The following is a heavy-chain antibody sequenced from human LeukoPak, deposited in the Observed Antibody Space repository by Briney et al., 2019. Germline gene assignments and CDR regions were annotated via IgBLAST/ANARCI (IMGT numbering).Heavy chain of an antibody. D-gene: IGHD6-13*01. CDR1: GYTFISYG. Sequence: ASVKVSCKASGYTFISYGISWVRQAPGQGLEWMGWISAYNGNTNYAQKLQGRVTMTTDTSTSTAYMELRSLRSDDTAVYYCARSGYSSSWYVRYYYYGMDVWGQGTTVTVSS. CDR2: ISAYNGNT. CDR3: ARSGYSSSWYVRYYYYGMDV. J-gene: IGHJ6*02. V-gene: IGHV1-18*01.